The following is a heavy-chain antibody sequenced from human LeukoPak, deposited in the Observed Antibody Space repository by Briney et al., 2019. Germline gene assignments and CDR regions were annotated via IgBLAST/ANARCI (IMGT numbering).Heavy chain of an antibody. D-gene: IGHD1-26*01. CDR3: ARDGMVGATPNWFDP. Sequence: ASVKVSCKASGYTFTSYYMHWARQAPGQGLEWMGIINPSGGSTSYAQKFQGRVTMTRDTSTSTVYMELSSLRSEDTAVYYCARDGMVGATPNWFDPWGQGTLVTVSS. J-gene: IGHJ5*02. CDR1: GYTFTSYY. CDR2: INPSGGST. V-gene: IGHV1-46*01.